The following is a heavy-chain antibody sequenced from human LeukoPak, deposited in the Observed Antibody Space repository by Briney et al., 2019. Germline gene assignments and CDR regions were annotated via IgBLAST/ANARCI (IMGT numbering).Heavy chain of an antibody. V-gene: IGHV1-18*01. J-gene: IGHJ4*02. Sequence: ASVKVSSKASGYSFTSYGITWVRQAPGQGLEWMGWISTYDGDANYAQQLQGRVTMTTDTSTITAYMELRSLRSDDTAVYYCARAPSGFTYGPGDHWGQGTLVTVSS. CDR1: GYSFTSYG. CDR3: ARAPSGFTYGPGDH. D-gene: IGHD5-18*01. CDR2: ISTYDGDA.